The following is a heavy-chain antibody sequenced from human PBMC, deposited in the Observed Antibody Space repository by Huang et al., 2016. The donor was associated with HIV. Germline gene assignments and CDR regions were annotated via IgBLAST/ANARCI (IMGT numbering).Heavy chain of an antibody. CDR3: ARVESRRYYDSSGYYY. V-gene: IGHV1-69*01. CDR2: IIPIFGTA. J-gene: IGHJ4*02. Sequence: QVQLVQSGAEVKKPGSSVKVSCKASGGTFSSYAISWVRQAPGQGLEWMGGIIPIFGTANYGQKFQGRVTITADESTSTAYMELSSLRSEDTAVYYCARVESRRYYDSSGYYYWGQGTLVTVSS. D-gene: IGHD3-22*01. CDR1: GGTFSSYA.